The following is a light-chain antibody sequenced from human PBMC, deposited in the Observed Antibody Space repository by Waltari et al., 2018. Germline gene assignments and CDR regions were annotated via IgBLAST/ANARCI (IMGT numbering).Light chain of an antibody. CDR2: DAS. CDR3: QQRYDWPLT. CDR1: QSVRNY. V-gene: IGKV3-11*01. J-gene: IGKJ4*01. Sequence: EIVLTQSPATLSLSPGERATISCRASQSVRNYLAWYQQKPGQAPRLLIYDASNRATGIPARFSGSGSGTDFTLTISSLEPEDFAIYYCQQRYDWPLTFGGGTKVGIK.